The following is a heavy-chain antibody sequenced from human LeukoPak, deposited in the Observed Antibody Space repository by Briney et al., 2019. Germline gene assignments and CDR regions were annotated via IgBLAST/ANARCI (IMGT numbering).Heavy chain of an antibody. CDR2: ISAYNGNT. D-gene: IGHD3-10*01. Sequence: VASVKVSCKASGYTFTSYGISWVRQAPGQGLEWMGWISAYNGNTNYAQKLQGRVTMTTDTSTSTAYMELRSLRSDDTAVYYCARDLGFGELYIVPDAFDIWGHGTMVTVSS. J-gene: IGHJ3*02. CDR3: ARDLGFGELYIVPDAFDI. V-gene: IGHV1-18*01. CDR1: GYTFTSYG.